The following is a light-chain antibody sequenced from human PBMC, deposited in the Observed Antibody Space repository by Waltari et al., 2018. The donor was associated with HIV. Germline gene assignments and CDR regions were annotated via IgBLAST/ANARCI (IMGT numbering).Light chain of an antibody. Sequence: SYVLAQPPSVSVAPGQTARITCGGNNIGSKSVPWYQQKPGQAPVVVIYYDSDRPSGIPERFSGSNSGNTATLTISRVEAGDEADYYCQVWDSSSDAYVFGTGTKVTVL. CDR2: YDS. CDR1: NIGSKS. J-gene: IGLJ1*01. CDR3: QVWDSSSDAYV. V-gene: IGLV3-21*04.